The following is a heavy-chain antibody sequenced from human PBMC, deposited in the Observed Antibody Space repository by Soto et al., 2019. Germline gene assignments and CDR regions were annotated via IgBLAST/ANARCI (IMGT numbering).Heavy chain of an antibody. V-gene: IGHV1-69*13. CDR1: GGTFSSYA. Sequence: SVKVSCKASGGTFSSYAISWVRQAPGQGLEWMGGIIPIFGTANYAQKFQGRVTITADESTSTAYMELSSRRSEDTAVYYCERPPPNYYYYCGMEVCGQGPKVIVYS. CDR2: IIPIFGTA. J-gene: IGHJ6*02. CDR3: ERPPPNYYYYCGMEV.